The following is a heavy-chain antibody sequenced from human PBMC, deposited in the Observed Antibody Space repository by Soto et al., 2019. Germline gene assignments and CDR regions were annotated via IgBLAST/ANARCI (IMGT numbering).Heavy chain of an antibody. CDR2: ISGSGGST. V-gene: IGHV3-23*01. CDR3: AKSTGYCSSTRCYLGWFDP. Sequence: EVQLLESGGGLVQPGGSLRLSCAASGFTFSSYAMSWVRQAPGKGLEWVSAISGSGGSTYYADSVKGRFTIARDNPKNTLYLQMNSLRAEDTAVYYCAKSTGYCSSTRCYLGWFDPWGQGTLVTVSS. CDR1: GFTFSSYA. D-gene: IGHD2-2*01. J-gene: IGHJ5*02.